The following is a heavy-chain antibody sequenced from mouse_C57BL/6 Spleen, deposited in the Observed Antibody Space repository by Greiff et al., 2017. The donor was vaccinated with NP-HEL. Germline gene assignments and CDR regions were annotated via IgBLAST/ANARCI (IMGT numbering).Heavy chain of an antibody. CDR1: GYTFTSYW. V-gene: IGHV1-50*01. CDR2: IDPSDSYT. CDR3: ARGVVYYAMDY. Sequence: QVQLQQPGAELVKPGASVKLSCKASGYTFTSYWMQWVKQRPGQGLEWIGEIDPSDSYTNYNQKFKGKATLTVDTSSSTAYMQLSSLTSADSAIYYCARGVVYYAMDYWGQGTSVTVSS. J-gene: IGHJ4*01.